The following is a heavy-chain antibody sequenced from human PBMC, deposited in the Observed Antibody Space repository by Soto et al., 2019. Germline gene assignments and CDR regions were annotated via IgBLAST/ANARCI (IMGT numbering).Heavy chain of an antibody. V-gene: IGHV1-18*01. Sequence: QVHLVQSGVEVKTPGASVKVSCQASGYTFFTYDISWVRQAPGQGLEWMGWISTYSGDTKYAQKFQGRVTMTTDTSTPTAYLEMRSLRSDDTAVDYCARHHGPTTSENWFDPWGQGTLVTVSS. CDR2: ISTYSGDT. CDR3: ARHHGPTTSENWFDP. J-gene: IGHJ5*02. CDR1: GYTFFTYD. D-gene: IGHD5-12*01.